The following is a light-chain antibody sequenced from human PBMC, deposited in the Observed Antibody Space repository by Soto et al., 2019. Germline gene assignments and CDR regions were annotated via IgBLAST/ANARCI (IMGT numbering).Light chain of an antibody. V-gene: IGKV2-28*01. J-gene: IGKJ2*01. CDR3: MQALHTRYS. Sequence: DIVMTQSPLSLPVTPGEPASISCRSSESLLHSNGYNYLDWYLQKPGQSPQLLIYLGSYRASGVPDRVSVSGSGTDFTLKISRVEAEDVGVCYGMQALHTRYSFGQGTKLEFE. CDR1: ESLLHSNGYNY. CDR2: LGS.